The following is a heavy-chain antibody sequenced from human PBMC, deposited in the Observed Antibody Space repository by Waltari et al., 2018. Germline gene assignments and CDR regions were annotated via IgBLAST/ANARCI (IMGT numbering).Heavy chain of an antibody. V-gene: IGHV4-4*02. D-gene: IGHD5-12*01. CDR3: ARGLRFLYFDY. CDR2: IYHSGST. J-gene: IGHJ4*02. Sequence: PTGKGLEWIGEIYHSGSTNYNPSFKSRGTISVDKSKNQFSLKLSSVTAADTAVYYCARGLRFLYFDYWGQGTLVTVSS.